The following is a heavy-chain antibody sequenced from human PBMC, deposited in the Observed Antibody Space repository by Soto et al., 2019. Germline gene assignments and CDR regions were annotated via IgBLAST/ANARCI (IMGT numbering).Heavy chain of an antibody. Sequence: LRLSCAASGFTFSSYWMSWVRQAPGKGLEWVANIKQDGSEKYYVDSVKGRFTISRDNAKNSLYLQMNSLRAEDTAVYYCARDGYDSSGYFTYFDYWGQGTLVTVSS. CDR2: IKQDGSEK. V-gene: IGHV3-7*03. CDR1: GFTFSSYW. J-gene: IGHJ4*02. CDR3: ARDGYDSSGYFTYFDY. D-gene: IGHD3-22*01.